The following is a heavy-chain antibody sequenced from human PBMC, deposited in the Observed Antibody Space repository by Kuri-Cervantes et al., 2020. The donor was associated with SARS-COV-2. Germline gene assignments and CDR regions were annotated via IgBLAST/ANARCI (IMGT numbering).Heavy chain of an antibody. CDR2: ISYDGSNK. CDR3: ASSPVAAPFGAFDI. D-gene: IGHD6-19*01. J-gene: IGHJ3*02. CDR1: GFPFSRYA. V-gene: IGHV3-30-3*01. Sequence: GESLKISCEASGFPFSRYAMHWVRQAPGKRLEWVAVISYDGSNKYYADSVKGRFTISRDNSKNTLYLQMNSLRAEDTSVYYCASSPVAAPFGAFDIWGQGTMVTVSS.